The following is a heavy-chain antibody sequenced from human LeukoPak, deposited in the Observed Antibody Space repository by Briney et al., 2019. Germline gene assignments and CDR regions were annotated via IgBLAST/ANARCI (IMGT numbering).Heavy chain of an antibody. J-gene: IGHJ4*02. CDR2: ISYDGSDI. Sequence: GSLRLSCAASGFTFSSYAMHWVRQAPGKGLEWVAVISYDGSDIYYADSVKGRFTISRDNSKNTLYLQLNSLRAEDTAIYYCAKRFTYSSTWYYFEYWGEGTLVTVSS. D-gene: IGHD6-13*01. CDR1: GFTFSSYA. V-gene: IGHV3-30*18. CDR3: AKRFTYSSTWYYFEY.